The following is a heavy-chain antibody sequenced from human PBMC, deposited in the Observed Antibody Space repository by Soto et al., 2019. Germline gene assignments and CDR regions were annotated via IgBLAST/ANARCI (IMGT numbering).Heavy chain of an antibody. J-gene: IGHJ4*02. CDR1: GFTFSDHA. CDR2: IRAAGNR. D-gene: IGHD1-26*01. Sequence: GGSLRLSCVASGFTFSDHAMNWVRQPPGSGLEWVANIRAAGNRFYADSVKGRFIISRDSSSNTVFLQMNSLRVEDTAVYYCARSGIPVPREGFDYWGQGTQVTVSS. CDR3: ARSGIPVPREGFDY. V-gene: IGHV3-23*01.